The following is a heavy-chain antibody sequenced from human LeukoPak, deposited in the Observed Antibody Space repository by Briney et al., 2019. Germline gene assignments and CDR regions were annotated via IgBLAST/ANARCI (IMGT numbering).Heavy chain of an antibody. CDR3: ARGITVIRGVLLDF. CDR1: ESTFDNFA. Sequence: PGGSLRLSCAASESTFDNFAMNWVRQAPGKGLEWLSYISSSGSMIYYADSVKGRFTISRDNANNSLYPQMSSLRAEDTGVYYCARGITVIRGVLLDFWGQGTLVTVAS. V-gene: IGHV3-48*01. D-gene: IGHD3-10*01. J-gene: IGHJ4*02. CDR2: ISSSGSMI.